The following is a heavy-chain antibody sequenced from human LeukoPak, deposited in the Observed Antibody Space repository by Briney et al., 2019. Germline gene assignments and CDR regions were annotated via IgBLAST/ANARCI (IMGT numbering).Heavy chain of an antibody. CDR2: MNSDGSST. CDR1: GFPFSNYW. Sequence: GGSLRLSCAASGFPFSNYWMHWVRQAPGKGLVWVSRMNSDGSSTSYADSVKGRFTISRDNAKNTLYLQMNSLRAEDAAVYYCATVSRSSGRGYFDYWGQGTPVTVSS. D-gene: IGHD6-19*01. V-gene: IGHV3-74*01. J-gene: IGHJ4*02. CDR3: ATVSRSSGRGYFDY.